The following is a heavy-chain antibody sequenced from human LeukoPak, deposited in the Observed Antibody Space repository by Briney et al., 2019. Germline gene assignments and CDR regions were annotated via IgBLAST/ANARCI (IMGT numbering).Heavy chain of an antibody. CDR3: AKASYYDSSGFFYPSDAFDI. CDR2: IRYDGSNI. V-gene: IGHV3-30*02. CDR1: GFTFSSYG. J-gene: IGHJ3*02. Sequence: GGSLRLSCAASGFTFSSYGMHWVRQAPGKGLEWVAFIRYDGSNIYYADSVKGRFTISRDNSKNTLYLQMNSLRAEDTAVYYCAKASYYDSSGFFYPSDAFDIWGQGTMVTVSS. D-gene: IGHD3-22*01.